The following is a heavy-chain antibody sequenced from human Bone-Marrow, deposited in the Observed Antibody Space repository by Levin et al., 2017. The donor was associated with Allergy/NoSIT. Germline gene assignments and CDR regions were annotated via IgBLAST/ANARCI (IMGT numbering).Heavy chain of an antibody. CDR2: INHSGST. D-gene: IGHD1-7*01. CDR1: GGSFSGYY. Sequence: PSETLSLTCAVYGGSFSGYYWSWIRQPPGKGLEWIGEINHSGSTNYNPSLKSRVTISVDTSKNQFSLKLSSVTAADTAVYYCARSAPIRYNWNYVAYYYYGMDVWGQGTTVTVSS. V-gene: IGHV4-34*01. CDR3: ARSAPIRYNWNYVAYYYYGMDV. J-gene: IGHJ6*02.